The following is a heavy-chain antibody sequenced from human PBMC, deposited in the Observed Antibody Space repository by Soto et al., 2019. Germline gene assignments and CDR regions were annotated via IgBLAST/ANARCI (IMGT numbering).Heavy chain of an antibody. CDR1: GGSISNYY. D-gene: IGHD3-9*01. V-gene: IGHV4-59*01. Sequence: SESLALTCTLSGGSISNYYWTWVRQPPGKGLEWIGYVYYNGSTNYNPSLESRVTISIDASKNQFSLKMKSVTAADTAVYYCVRDYLLTGFDPWGQGALVTVSS. J-gene: IGHJ5*02. CDR3: VRDYLLTGFDP. CDR2: VYYNGST.